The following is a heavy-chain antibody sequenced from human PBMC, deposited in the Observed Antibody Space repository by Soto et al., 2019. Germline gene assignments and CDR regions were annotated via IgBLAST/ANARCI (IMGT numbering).Heavy chain of an antibody. V-gene: IGHV3-30*18. D-gene: IGHD3-10*01. CDR3: VKQSGSGSYYTVGSGGPFDY. Sequence: QVQLVESGGGVVQPGRSLRLSCAASGFTFNNYGMHWVRQAPGKGLEWVVVISFDGGNTVYADSVKGRFTISRDNSKDTLSLQMTSMRAADTAVYYCVKQSGSGSYYTVGSGGPFDYWRQGTLVTVSS. CDR1: GFTFNNYG. CDR2: ISFDGGNT. J-gene: IGHJ4*02.